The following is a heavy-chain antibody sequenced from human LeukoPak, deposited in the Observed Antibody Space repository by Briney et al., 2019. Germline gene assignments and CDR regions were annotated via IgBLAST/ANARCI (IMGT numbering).Heavy chain of an antibody. CDR2: ISYDGSNK. D-gene: IGHD3-10*01. CDR1: GFTFSSYG. J-gene: IGHJ4*02. V-gene: IGHV3-30*18. Sequence: GRSLRLSCAASGFTFSSYGMHWVRQAPGKGLEWVAVISYDGSNKYYADSVKGRFTISRDNSKNTLYLQMNSLRAEDTAVYYCAKSLEGSGDYWGQGTLVTVSS. CDR3: AKSLEGSGDY.